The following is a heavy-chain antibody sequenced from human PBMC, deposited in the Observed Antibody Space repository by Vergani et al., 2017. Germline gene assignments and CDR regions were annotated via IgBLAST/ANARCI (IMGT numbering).Heavy chain of an antibody. CDR3: AGDVVSCSGGSCYSGGFDY. CDR2: IIPIFCTA. D-gene: IGHD2-15*01. Sequence: QVQLVQSGAEVKKPGSSVKVSCKASGGTFSSYAISWVRQAPGQGLEWMGGIIPIFCTANYAQKFQGRVTITADEATSTAYMELSSLRSDDTAVYYCAGDVVSCSGGSCYSGGFDYWGQGTLVTVSS. CDR1: GGTFSSYA. V-gene: IGHV1-69*01. J-gene: IGHJ4*02.